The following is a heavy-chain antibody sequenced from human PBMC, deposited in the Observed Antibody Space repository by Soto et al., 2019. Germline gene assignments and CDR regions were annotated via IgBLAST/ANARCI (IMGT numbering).Heavy chain of an antibody. CDR3: AKDRGYSGYEPRGGITWFDP. CDR2: ISYDGSNK. V-gene: IGHV3-30*18. Sequence: GGSLRLSCAASGFTFSSYCMHCVRQAPGKGLQWVAVISYDGSNKYYADSVKCRFTISRDNSKNTLYLQMNSLIADDTAVYYCAKDRGYSGYEPRGGITWFDPWGQGTLVTVSS. D-gene: IGHD5-12*01. CDR1: GFTFSSYC. J-gene: IGHJ5*02.